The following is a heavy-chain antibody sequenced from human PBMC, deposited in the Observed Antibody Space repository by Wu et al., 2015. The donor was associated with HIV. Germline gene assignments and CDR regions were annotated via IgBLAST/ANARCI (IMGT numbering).Heavy chain of an antibody. D-gene: IGHD6-13*01. CDR3: ARVSGSSWYREFDM. J-gene: IGHJ3*02. CDR2: IIPLFPTT. CDR1: GGTFSSFA. V-gene: IGHV1-69*12. Sequence: QVQLVQSGAEMKKPGSSVKVSCKASGGTFSSFAISWMRQAPGQGLEWMGGIIPLFPTTIYGQKFHGRVTITADETTSTSYMELSSLKFEDTAVYYCARVSGSSWYREFDMWGQGTLSPSPQ.